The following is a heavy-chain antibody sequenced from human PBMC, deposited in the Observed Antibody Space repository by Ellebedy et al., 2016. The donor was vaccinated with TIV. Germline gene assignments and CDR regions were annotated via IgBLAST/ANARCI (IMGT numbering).Heavy chain of an antibody. V-gene: IGHV4-4*07. CDR1: GASSSDYY. CDR3: AGGYSSGWTDY. Sequence: MPGGSLRLSCTVYGASSSDYYWSRIRQPAGKGLEWIGRIYTSGSTNYNPSLQSRVTMSVDTSKNQFSLNLSSVTAADTAVYYCAGGYSSGWTDYWGQGTLVTVSS. J-gene: IGHJ4*02. D-gene: IGHD6-19*01. CDR2: IYTSGST.